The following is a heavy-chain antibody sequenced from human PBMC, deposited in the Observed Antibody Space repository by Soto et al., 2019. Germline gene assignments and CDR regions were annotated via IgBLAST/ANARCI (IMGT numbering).Heavy chain of an antibody. J-gene: IGHJ4*02. CDR1: GYSFTSYW. V-gene: IGHV5-10-1*01. CDR2: IDPSDSYT. Sequence: PGESLKISCKGSGYSFTSYWISWVRQMPGKGLEWMGRIDPSDSYTNYSPSFQGHVTISADKSISTAYPQWSSLKASDTAMYYCARYRAGKYTSGWSQHDSWRQGTMVTVSS. CDR3: ARYRAGKYTSGWSQHDS. D-gene: IGHD6-13*01.